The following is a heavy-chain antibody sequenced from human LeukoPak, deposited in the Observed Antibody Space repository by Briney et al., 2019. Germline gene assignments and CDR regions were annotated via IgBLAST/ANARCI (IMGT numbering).Heavy chain of an antibody. D-gene: IGHD5-18*01. CDR3: AKDVDTAMAYFDY. Sequence: GGSLRLSCAASGFTFSSYGMSWVRQAPGQGLEWVSAISGSGGSTYYADSVKGRFTISRDNSKNTLYLQMNSLIAEDTAVYYCAKDVDTAMAYFDYWGQGTLVTVSS. CDR2: ISGSGGST. CDR1: GFTFSSYG. J-gene: IGHJ4*02. V-gene: IGHV3-23*01.